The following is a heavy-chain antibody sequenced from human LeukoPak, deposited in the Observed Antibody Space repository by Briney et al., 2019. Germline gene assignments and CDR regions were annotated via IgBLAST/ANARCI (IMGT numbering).Heavy chain of an antibody. V-gene: IGHV4-59*01. CDR1: GASSSRSY. CDR3: ASGRVGATTLFDY. J-gene: IGHJ4*02. D-gene: IGHD1-26*01. CDR2: IYYSGST. Sequence: SETLSLTCTVSGASSSRSYWSWIRQPPGKGLEWIGYIYYSGSTNYNPSLKSRVTISVDTSKNQFSLKLTSVTAADTAVYYCASGRVGATTLFDYWGQGTLVTVSS.